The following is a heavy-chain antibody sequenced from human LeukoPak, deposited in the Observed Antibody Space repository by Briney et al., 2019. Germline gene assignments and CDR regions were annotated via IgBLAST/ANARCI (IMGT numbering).Heavy chain of an antibody. V-gene: IGHV3-11*01. Sequence: GGSLRLSCAASGFDFNDYYMNWIRQAPGKGLEWISYISIFPGTTHYADSVKGRFTISRDNAKNSLFLQMNSLRAEDTAVYYCAGGDYYGSGSYRDYWGQGTLVTVSS. D-gene: IGHD3-10*01. CDR3: AGGDYYGSGSYRDY. CDR2: ISIFPGTT. CDR1: GFDFNDYY. J-gene: IGHJ4*02.